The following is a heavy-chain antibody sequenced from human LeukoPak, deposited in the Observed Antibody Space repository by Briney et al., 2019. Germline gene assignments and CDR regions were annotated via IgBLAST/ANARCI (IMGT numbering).Heavy chain of an antibody. CDR1: GFTVSSNY. D-gene: IGHD4-23*01. V-gene: IGHV3-53*05. J-gene: IGHJ4*02. CDR2: IYSGGST. Sequence: QTGGSLRLSCAASGFTVSSNYMSWVRQAPGKGLEWVSVIYSGGSTYYADSVKGRFTLSRDNSNNTLYLQIYSLRPEDTAVYYCARSYGGNFFDYWGQGILVTVSS. CDR3: ARSYGGNFFDY.